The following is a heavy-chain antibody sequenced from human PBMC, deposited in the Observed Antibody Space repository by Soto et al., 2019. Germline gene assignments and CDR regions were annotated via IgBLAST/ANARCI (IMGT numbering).Heavy chain of an antibody. V-gene: IGHV1-18*01. CDR3: ARDMSGSGDNYYYYGMDV. CDR1: GYTFTSYG. D-gene: IGHD3-10*01. Sequence: ASVKVSRKASGYTFTSYGISWVRQAPGQGLEWMGWISAYNGNTNYAQKLQGRVTMTTDTSTSTAYMELRSLRSDDTAVYYCARDMSGSGDNYYYYGMDVWGQGTTVTVSS. J-gene: IGHJ6*02. CDR2: ISAYNGNT.